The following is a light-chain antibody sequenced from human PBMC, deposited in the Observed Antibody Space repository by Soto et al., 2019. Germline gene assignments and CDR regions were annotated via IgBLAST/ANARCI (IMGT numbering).Light chain of an antibody. J-gene: IGKJ2*01. V-gene: IGKV3-11*01. CDR1: HSIDPF. CDR2: DAS. Sequence: EVVVTQSPATLSLSPGERGTLSCRSSHSIDPFLACYQQKPGQAPRLLIYDASKRAPGIPARFSGSASGPDFTLPISGLEPEDFAVYFCQQRTTFGQGTKLEIK. CDR3: QQRTT.